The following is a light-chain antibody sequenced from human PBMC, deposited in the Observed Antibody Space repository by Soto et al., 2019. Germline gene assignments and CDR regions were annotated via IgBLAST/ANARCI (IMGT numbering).Light chain of an antibody. Sequence: QSALTQPASVSGSPGQSITISCTATSSDVGGYNYVSWHQQHPGKAPKLMIYDDSNRPSGVSNRFSGSKSVNTASLTISGLQAEDEADYYCSSYTSSSTLVVFGGGTKVTVL. CDR1: SSDVGGYNY. CDR3: SSYTSSSTLVV. CDR2: DDS. V-gene: IGLV2-14*01. J-gene: IGLJ2*01.